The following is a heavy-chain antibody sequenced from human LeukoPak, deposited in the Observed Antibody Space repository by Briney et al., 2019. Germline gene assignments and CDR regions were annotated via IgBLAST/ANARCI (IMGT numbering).Heavy chain of an antibody. V-gene: IGHV3-33*06. D-gene: IGHD3-16*01. CDR2: IWYDGSNK. CDR3: AKSVWGTHRGWFDP. J-gene: IGHJ5*02. Sequence: GRSLRLSCAASGFTFSSYGMHWVRQAPGKGLEWVAVIWYDGSNKYYADSVKGRFTISRDNSKNTLYLQMNSLRAEDTAVYYCAKSVWGTHRGWFDPWGQGTLVTVSS. CDR1: GFTFSSYG.